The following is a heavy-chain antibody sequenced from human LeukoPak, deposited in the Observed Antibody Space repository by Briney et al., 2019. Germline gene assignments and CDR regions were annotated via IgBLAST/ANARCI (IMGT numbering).Heavy chain of an antibody. V-gene: IGHV3-7*01. D-gene: IGHD2-15*01. CDR1: GFTFSSYW. CDR2: IKQDGSEK. J-gene: IGHJ3*02. CDR3: ARDGGDYCSGGSCYWDAFDI. Sequence: PGGSLRLSCAASGFTFSSYWMSWVRQAPGKGLEWVANIKQDGSEKYYVDSVKGRFIISRDNAKNSLYLQMNSLRAEDTAVYYCARDGGDYCSGGSCYWDAFDIWGQGTMVTVSS.